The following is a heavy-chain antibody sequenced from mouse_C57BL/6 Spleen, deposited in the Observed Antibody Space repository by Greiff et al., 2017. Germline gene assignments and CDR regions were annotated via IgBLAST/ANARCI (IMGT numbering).Heavy chain of an antibody. CDR3: ASLFFTTVVATDY. Sequence: VQLQQSGPELVKPGASVKISCKASGYSFTDYNMNWVKQSNGKSLEWIGVINPNYGTTSYNQKFKGKATLTVDQSSSTAYMQLNSLTSEDSAVYYWASLFFTTVVATDYWGQGTTLTVSS. V-gene: IGHV1-39*01. CDR2: INPNYGTT. D-gene: IGHD1-1*01. CDR1: GYSFTDYN. J-gene: IGHJ2*01.